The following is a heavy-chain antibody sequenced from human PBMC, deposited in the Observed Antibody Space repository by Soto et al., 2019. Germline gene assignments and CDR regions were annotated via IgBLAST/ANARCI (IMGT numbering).Heavy chain of an antibody. CDR2: IYYSGST. D-gene: IGHD2-15*01. Sequence: QVQLQESGPGLVKPSETLSLTCTVSGGSISSYYWSWIRQPPGKGLEWIGYIYYSGSTNYNPSLKSRVTISVDPSKNQFSLKLSSVTAADTAVYYCARGVVAATDWFDPWGQGTLVTDSS. V-gene: IGHV4-59*01. CDR3: ARGVVAATDWFDP. CDR1: GGSISSYY. J-gene: IGHJ5*02.